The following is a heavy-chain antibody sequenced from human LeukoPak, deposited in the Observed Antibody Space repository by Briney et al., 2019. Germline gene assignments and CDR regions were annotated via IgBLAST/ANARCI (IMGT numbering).Heavy chain of an antibody. J-gene: IGHJ4*02. D-gene: IGHD3-9*01. CDR1: GFTFSSYS. CDR2: ISSSSSYI. CDR3: ARADILTGYYNGFDY. Sequence: GGSLRLSCAASGFTFSSYSMNWVRQAPGKGVEWVSYISSSSSYIYYADSVEGRFTISRDNAKKSLYLQMNSLRDEDTAVYYCARADILTGYYNGFDYWGQGTLVTVSS. V-gene: IGHV3-21*01.